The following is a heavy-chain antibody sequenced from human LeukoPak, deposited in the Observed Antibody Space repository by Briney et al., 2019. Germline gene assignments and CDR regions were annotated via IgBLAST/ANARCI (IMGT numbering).Heavy chain of an antibody. CDR2: ISGSGGST. D-gene: IGHD4-17*01. CDR1: GFTFSSYA. V-gene: IGHV3-23*01. J-gene: IGHJ4*02. Sequence: GGSLRLSCAASGFTFSSYAMSWVRQAPGKGLEWVSAISGSGGSTYYADSVKGRFTISRDNSKNTLYLQTNSLRAEDTAVYYCAKDLSGYGDFEFDYWGQGTLVTVSS. CDR3: AKDLSGYGDFEFDY.